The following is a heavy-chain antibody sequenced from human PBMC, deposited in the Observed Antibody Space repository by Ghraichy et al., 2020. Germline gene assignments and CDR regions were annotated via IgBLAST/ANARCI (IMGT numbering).Heavy chain of an antibody. CDR2: IYTSGST. V-gene: IGHV4-4*07. J-gene: IGHJ5*02. CDR3: ARERRVRGVILPFGGSLDP. Sequence: SETLSLTCTVSGGSISSYYWSWIRQPAGKGLEWIGRIYTSGSTNYNPSLKSRVTMSVDTSKNQFSLKLSSVTAADTAVYYCARERRVRGVILPFGGSLDPWGQGTLVTVSS. D-gene: IGHD3-10*01. CDR1: GGSISSYY.